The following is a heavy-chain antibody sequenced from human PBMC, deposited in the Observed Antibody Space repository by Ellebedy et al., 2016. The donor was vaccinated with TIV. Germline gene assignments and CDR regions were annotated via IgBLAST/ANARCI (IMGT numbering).Heavy chain of an antibody. CDR2: VSGSDGNA. Sequence: GESLKISXAASGFIFSSYAMSWVRQAPGKGLEWVSTVSGSDGNAYYPDSVKGRFTISRDNSKNTLYLQMNSLRAEDTALYYCAKDATEMGLWPYDCWGRGTLVTVSS. CDR1: GFIFSSYA. D-gene: IGHD5-18*01. V-gene: IGHV3-23*01. CDR3: AKDATEMGLWPYDC. J-gene: IGHJ4*02.